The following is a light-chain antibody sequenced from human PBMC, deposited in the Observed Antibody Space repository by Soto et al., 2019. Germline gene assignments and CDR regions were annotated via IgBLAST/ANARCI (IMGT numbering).Light chain of an antibody. J-gene: IGKJ5*01. Sequence: DIQMTQFPSSLSASVRDRVTITCRASQSIRNYLNWYQQKPGKAPKLLIYAASSLQSGVPSRFSGRGSGTDFTLTISSLQPEDFATYHCQQSYSTPRITFGQGTRLEIK. CDR1: QSIRNY. V-gene: IGKV1-39*01. CDR2: AAS. CDR3: QQSYSTPRIT.